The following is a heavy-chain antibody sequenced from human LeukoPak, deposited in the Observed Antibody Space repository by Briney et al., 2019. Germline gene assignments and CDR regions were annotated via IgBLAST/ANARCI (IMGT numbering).Heavy chain of an antibody. Sequence: GGSLRLSCAASGVTFSSYGMHSVRPAPGKGREWVAFIRYDGSNKYYAHSGKGRFTISRDNSKDTLYLQMNSLRAEDTAVYYCAKDYYYGSGSYYAPDRYYFDYWGQGTLVTVSS. CDR1: GVTFSSYG. J-gene: IGHJ4*02. CDR3: AKDYYYGSGSYYAPDRYYFDY. D-gene: IGHD3-10*01. V-gene: IGHV3-30*02. CDR2: IRYDGSNK.